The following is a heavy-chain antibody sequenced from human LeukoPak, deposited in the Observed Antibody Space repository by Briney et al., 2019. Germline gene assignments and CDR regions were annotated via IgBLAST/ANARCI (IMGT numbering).Heavy chain of an antibody. CDR3: ARYRGANGYYFDY. CDR2: INHSGST. D-gene: IGHD3-10*01. Sequence: PSETLSLTCAVYGGSFSGYYWSWIRQPPGKGLEWIGEINHSGSTNYNPSLKSRVTISVDTSRNQFSLQLSSVTAADTAVYYCARYRGANGYYFDYWGQGALVTVSS. J-gene: IGHJ4*02. CDR1: GGSFSGYY. V-gene: IGHV4-34*01.